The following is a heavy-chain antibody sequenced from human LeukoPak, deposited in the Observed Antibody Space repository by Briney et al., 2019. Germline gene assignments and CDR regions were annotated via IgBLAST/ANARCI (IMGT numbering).Heavy chain of an antibody. V-gene: IGHV3-49*03. CDR3: TTVVGVNPINNYYYYGMTV. D-gene: IGHD2-15*01. CDR2: IRSKAYGGTT. CDR1: GFTFGDYA. J-gene: IGHJ6*04. Sequence: GRSLRLSCTASGFTFGDYAMSWFRQAPGKGLEWVGFIRSKAYGGTTEYAASVKGRFTISRDDSKSIAYLQMNSLKTEDTAVYYCTTVVGVNPINNYYYYGMTVWAKGTRVPVPQ.